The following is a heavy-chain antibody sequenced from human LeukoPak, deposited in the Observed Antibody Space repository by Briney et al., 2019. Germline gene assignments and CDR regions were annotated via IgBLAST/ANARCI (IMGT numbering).Heavy chain of an antibody. CDR1: GYSFSNYW. CDR3: ARRLTNTRPLDY. D-gene: IGHD1-14*01. CDR2: IYPGDSDT. J-gene: IGHJ4*02. Sequence: AGESLKISCKGSGYSFSNYWIDWVRQMPGKGLEWMGIIYPGDSDTRYSPSFQGQVTISADKSINTAYLQWSSLKASDTAIYYCARRLTNTRPLDYWGQGTLVTVSS. V-gene: IGHV5-51*01.